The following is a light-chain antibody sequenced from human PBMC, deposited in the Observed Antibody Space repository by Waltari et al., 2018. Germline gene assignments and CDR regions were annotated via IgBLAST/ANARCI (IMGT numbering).Light chain of an antibody. CDR1: ESVSKF. CDR2: HAS. V-gene: IGKV3-20*01. J-gene: IGKJ1*01. Sequence: PGEGATLSCRASESVSKFLAWYQQKPGQAPRLLIYHASNRASGIPDRFSGSGFGTDFSLTISRLEPEDFAVYYCQKYDSLPATFGQGTKVEIK. CDR3: QKYDSLPAT.